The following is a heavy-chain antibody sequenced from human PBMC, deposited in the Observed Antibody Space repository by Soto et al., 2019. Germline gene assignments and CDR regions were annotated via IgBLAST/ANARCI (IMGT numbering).Heavy chain of an antibody. J-gene: IGHJ4*02. V-gene: IGHV4-39*01. Sequence: YWGWIRQPPGKGLEWIGSVYYSGSTYYNPSLKSRVTISVDTSNNQFSLKLNSVTAADTAVYYCARHQYYYDSSGYTLDYWGQGTLVTVSS. CDR1: Y. CDR2: VYYSGST. CDR3: ARHQYYYDSSGYTLDY. D-gene: IGHD3-22*01.